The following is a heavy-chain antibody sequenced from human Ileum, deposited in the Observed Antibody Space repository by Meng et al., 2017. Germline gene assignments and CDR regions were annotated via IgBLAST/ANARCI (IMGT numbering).Heavy chain of an antibody. CDR3: ARDDGQCSVDY. CDR1: GFTFSTYW. CDR2: IKPDGSEE. Sequence: EGSLRLSCAASGFTFSTYWMSWVRHVPGKGLEWVANIKPDGSEEYYVDSVKGRFTVSRDNAKNSLFLQLTSLRVDDTAVYYCARDDGQCSVDYWGQGTVVTVSS. V-gene: IGHV3-7*01. J-gene: IGHJ4*02. D-gene: IGHD6-19*01.